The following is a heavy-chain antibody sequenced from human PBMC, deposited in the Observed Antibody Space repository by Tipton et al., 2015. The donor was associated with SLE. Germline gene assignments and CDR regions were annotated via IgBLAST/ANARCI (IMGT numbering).Heavy chain of an antibody. CDR1: GGSFSGYY. V-gene: IGHV4-34*01. D-gene: IGHD3-16*01. J-gene: IGHJ4*02. CDR3: ARGRPSDYIWVYSGWVFDY. Sequence: GSLRLSCAVYGGSFSGYYWSWIRQPPGKGLEWIGEINHSGSTNYNPSLESRVTISVDTSKNQFSLKLSSVTAADTALYYCARGRPSDYIWVYSGWVFDYWGQGTLVTVSS. CDR2: INHSGST.